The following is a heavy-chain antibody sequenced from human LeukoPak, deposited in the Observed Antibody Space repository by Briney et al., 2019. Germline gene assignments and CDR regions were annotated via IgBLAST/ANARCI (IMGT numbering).Heavy chain of an antibody. CDR3: ATDQKVGATLDY. CDR2: FDPEDGEA. V-gene: IGHV1-24*01. Sequence: ASVKVSCKVSGYTLTELSMHWVRQTPGKGLEWMGGFDPEDGEAVYAQKFQGRVTMTEDTSTDTAYMELRSLRSEDTAIYYCATDQKVGATLDYWGQGTLVTVSS. D-gene: IGHD1-26*01. J-gene: IGHJ4*02. CDR1: GYTLTELS.